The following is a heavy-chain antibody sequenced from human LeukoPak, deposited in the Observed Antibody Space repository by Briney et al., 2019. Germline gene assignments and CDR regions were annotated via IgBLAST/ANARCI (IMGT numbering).Heavy chain of an antibody. J-gene: IGHJ4*02. CDR3: GRAAYGNNPTPFDY. V-gene: IGHV1-2*06. Sequence: GASVKVSCKASRYTFTDYYIHWVRQAPGQGPEWMGRINPNSGGTDYAQKFQGRVTMTRDTSITTAYMDLSRLRSDDTAVYFCGRAAYGNNPTPFDYWGQGTLVIVSS. CDR1: RYTFTDYY. CDR2: INPNSGGT. D-gene: IGHD4-11*01.